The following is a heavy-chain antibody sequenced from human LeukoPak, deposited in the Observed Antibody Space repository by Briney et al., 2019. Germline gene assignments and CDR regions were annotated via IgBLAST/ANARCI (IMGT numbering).Heavy chain of an antibody. V-gene: IGHV4-4*07. CDR2: VYTSGTT. D-gene: IGHD5-18*01. Sequence: SESLSLTCTVSRDSMGTYYWSWLRQPAGKRLEWLGHVYTSGTTNYNPSLKSRVSMSIDTSKNQFSLKLRSVTAADTAIYYCAREGGYSYGYDLWGQGTLVTVSS. CDR3: AREGGYSYGYDL. J-gene: IGHJ5*02. CDR1: RDSMGTYY.